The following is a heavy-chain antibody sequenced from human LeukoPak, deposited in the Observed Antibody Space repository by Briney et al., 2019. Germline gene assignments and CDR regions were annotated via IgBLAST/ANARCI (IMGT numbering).Heavy chain of an antibody. V-gene: IGHV3-33*01. J-gene: IGHJ5*02. Sequence: GGSLRLSCVASRFTFSSYAMHWVRQAPGKGLEWVAVMWYNGSNEFYADSVKGRFTISRDNSKNTLYLQMNSLRAEDTAVYYCARGQYYDFWSGPLYNWFDPWGQGTLVTVSS. CDR2: MWYNGSNE. D-gene: IGHD3-3*01. CDR1: RFTFSSYA. CDR3: ARGQYYDFWSGPLYNWFDP.